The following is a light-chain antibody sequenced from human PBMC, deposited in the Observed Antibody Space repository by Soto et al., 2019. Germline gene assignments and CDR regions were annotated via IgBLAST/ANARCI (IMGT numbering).Light chain of an antibody. J-gene: IGKJ3*01. CDR1: QFISSSY. Sequence: EIVLTQSPGTLSLSSGERATLSCRASQFISSSYLAWYQQKPGQAPRLLIYGASSRATGIPDRFSGSGSGTDFTLTISRLEPEDFAVYYCQQYGTSFTFGPGTKVDVE. CDR3: QQYGTSFT. V-gene: IGKV3-20*01. CDR2: GAS.